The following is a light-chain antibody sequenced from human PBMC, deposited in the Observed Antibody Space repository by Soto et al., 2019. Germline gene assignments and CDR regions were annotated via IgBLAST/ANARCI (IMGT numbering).Light chain of an antibody. CDR3: QHLNTYPLD. V-gene: IGKV1-9*01. Sequence: DIQLTPSPSFLSASLGDRVTITCRARQGISSSLAWYQQKPGKAPKLLIYAASTLQSGVPSRFSGSGSGTEFTLSISSLQPEDFATYYCQHLNTYPLDFGQGTRLEIK. J-gene: IGKJ5*01. CDR1: QGISSS. CDR2: AAS.